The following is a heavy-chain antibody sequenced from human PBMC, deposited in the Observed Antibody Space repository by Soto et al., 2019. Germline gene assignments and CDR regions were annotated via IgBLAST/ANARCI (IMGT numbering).Heavy chain of an antibody. Sequence: SETLSLTCAVYGGSFSGYYWSWIRQPPGKGLEWIGEINHSGSTNYNPSLKSRVTISVDTSKNQFSLKLSSVTAADTAVYYCARGSFSEVVAATLPMVLDYWGQGTLVTVSS. D-gene: IGHD2-15*01. CDR3: ARGSFSEVVAATLPMVLDY. CDR2: INHSGST. CDR1: GGSFSGYY. J-gene: IGHJ4*02. V-gene: IGHV4-34*01.